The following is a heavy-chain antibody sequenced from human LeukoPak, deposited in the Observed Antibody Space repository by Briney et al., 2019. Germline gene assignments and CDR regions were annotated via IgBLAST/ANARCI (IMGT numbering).Heavy chain of an antibody. CDR2: IKQDGSEK. Sequence: GGSLRLSCVASGFTFNSNWMSWVRQAPGKGLEWVANIKQDGSEKYYVDSVKGRFTISRDNAKNSLSLQMNSLRAEDTAVYYCARDKYYDRYFDSWGQGTLVTVPS. D-gene: IGHD3-22*01. V-gene: IGHV3-7*01. CDR1: GFTFNSNW. J-gene: IGHJ4*02. CDR3: ARDKYYDRYFDS.